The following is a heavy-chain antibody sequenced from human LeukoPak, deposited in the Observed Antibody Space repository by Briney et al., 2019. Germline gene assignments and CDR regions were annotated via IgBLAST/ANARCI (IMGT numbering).Heavy chain of an antibody. CDR1: GFTFSSYA. J-gene: IGHJ4*02. CDR3: ARAPTTGTVDY. CDR2: INQDGGAK. V-gene: IGHV3-7*01. Sequence: GGSLRLSCAASGFTFSSYAMHWVRQAPGKGLEWVANINQDGGAKYYVDSLKGRFTISRDNIEKSLYLQLNSLTADDTAVYFCARAPTTGTVDYWGQGTLVTVSS. D-gene: IGHD1-1*01.